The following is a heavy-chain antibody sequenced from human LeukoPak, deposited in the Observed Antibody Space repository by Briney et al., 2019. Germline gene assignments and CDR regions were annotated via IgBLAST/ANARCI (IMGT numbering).Heavy chain of an antibody. CDR2: ISAYNGNT. Sequence: ASVKVSCKASGYTFTSYGISWVRQAPGQGLEWMGWISAYNGNTNYAQKLQGRVTMTTDTSTSTAYMELRSLRSDDTAVYYCARDLVPMVRGVTAGYWGQGTLVTVSS. CDR1: GYTFTSYG. CDR3: ARDLVPMVRGVTAGY. D-gene: IGHD3-10*01. V-gene: IGHV1-18*01. J-gene: IGHJ4*02.